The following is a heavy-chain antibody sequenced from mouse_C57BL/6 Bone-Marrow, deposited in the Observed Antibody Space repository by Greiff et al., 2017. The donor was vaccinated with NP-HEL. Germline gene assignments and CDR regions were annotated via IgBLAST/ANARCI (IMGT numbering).Heavy chain of an antibody. Sequence: EVQLVESGGGLVQPKGSLKLSCAASGFSFNTYAMNWVRQAPGKGLEWVARIRSKSNNYATYYADSVKDRFTISRDDSESMLYLQMNNLKTEDTAMYYCVRGGSNPFAYWGQGTLVTVSA. CDR3: VRGGSNPFAY. CDR1: GFSFNTYA. V-gene: IGHV10-1*01. J-gene: IGHJ3*01. D-gene: IGHD1-1*02. CDR2: IRSKSNNYAT.